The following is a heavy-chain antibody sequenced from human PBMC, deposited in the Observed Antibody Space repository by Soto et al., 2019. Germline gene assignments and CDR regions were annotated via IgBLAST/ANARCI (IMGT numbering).Heavy chain of an antibody. D-gene: IGHD1-1*01. Sequence: KTLETLSLTCSVSGGSINSGRSSWNWIRQSPGKGLEWIAYIYHSGGTYYNPSLKSRVTISVDRSENQFSLKLTSVTAADTAVYYCVRESTTSGPNWFDTWGPGILVTVSS. CDR3: VRESTTSGPNWFDT. CDR2: IYHSGGT. CDR1: GGSINSGRSS. V-gene: IGHV4-30-2*06. J-gene: IGHJ5*02.